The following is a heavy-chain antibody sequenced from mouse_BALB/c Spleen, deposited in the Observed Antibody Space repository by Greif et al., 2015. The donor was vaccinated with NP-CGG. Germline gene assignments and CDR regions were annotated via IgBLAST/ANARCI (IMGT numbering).Heavy chain of an antibody. D-gene: IGHD1-1*01. V-gene: IGHV1-7*01. CDR2: INPSTGYT. Sequence: QVQLQQSGAELAKPGASVKMSCKASGYTFTSYWMHWVKQRPGQGLEWSGYINPSTGYTEYNQKFKDKATLTADKSSSTAYMQLSSLTSEDSAVNYCANYYGSSYYFDYWGQGTTLTVSS. J-gene: IGHJ2*01. CDR1: GYTFTSYW. CDR3: ANYYGSSYYFDY.